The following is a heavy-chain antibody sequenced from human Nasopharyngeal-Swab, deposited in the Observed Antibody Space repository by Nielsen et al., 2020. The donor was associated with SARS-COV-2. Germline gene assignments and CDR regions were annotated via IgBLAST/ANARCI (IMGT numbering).Heavy chain of an antibody. J-gene: IGHJ4*02. CDR2: IYYSGST. Sequence: IRQRPGKGLEWIGYIYYSGSTNYNPSLKSRVTISVDTSKNQFSLKLSSVTAADTAVYYCARGDGSSSWPNFDYWGQGTLVTVSS. CDR3: ARGDGSSSWPNFDY. V-gene: IGHV4-59*01. D-gene: IGHD6-13*01.